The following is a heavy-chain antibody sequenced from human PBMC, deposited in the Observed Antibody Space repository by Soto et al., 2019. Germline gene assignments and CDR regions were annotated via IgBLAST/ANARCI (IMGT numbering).Heavy chain of an antibody. Sequence: EVQLLESGGNLVEPGGSLRLSCVVSGFTFGSYAMSWVRQAPEKGPEWVAILGGDGFTTYYADSVRGRFTISGEKSKSTLFLQMNSLRADDTGVYYCAKALRPSLNFFYYMDVWGRGTSVIVSS. V-gene: IGHV3-23*01. CDR1: GFTFGSYA. D-gene: IGHD2-2*01. CDR2: LGGDGFTT. CDR3: AKALRPSLNFFYYMDV. J-gene: IGHJ6*03.